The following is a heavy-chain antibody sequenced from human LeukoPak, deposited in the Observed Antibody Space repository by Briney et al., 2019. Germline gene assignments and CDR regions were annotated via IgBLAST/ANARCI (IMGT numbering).Heavy chain of an antibody. CDR3: ARDHEGSPFWRDAFDI. Sequence: PGGSLRLSCAASGFTFSSYGMHWVRQAPGKGLEWVAVISYDGSNKYYADSVKGRFTISRDNSKNTLYLQMNSLRAEDTAVYYCARDHEGSPFWRDAFDIWGQGTMVTVSS. CDR1: GFTFSSYG. D-gene: IGHD3-3*01. V-gene: IGHV3-30*03. CDR2: ISYDGSNK. J-gene: IGHJ3*02.